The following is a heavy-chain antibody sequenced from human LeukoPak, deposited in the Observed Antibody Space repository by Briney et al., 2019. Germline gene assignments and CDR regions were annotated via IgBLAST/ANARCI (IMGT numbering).Heavy chain of an antibody. CDR2: IYCSGRT. D-gene: IGHD3-10*01. CDR1: GGSISSYY. V-gene: IGHV4-59*07. J-gene: IGHJ5*02. Sequence: SDTLSLTCTVSGGSISSYYWSWIRQPPGKGLEWIGYIYCSGRTNYNPSLKSRVTISVDTSKSQFSLKLSSVTAADTAIYYCARGGYYGSGNDFRFDPWGQGTLVTVSS. CDR3: ARGGYYGSGNDFRFDP.